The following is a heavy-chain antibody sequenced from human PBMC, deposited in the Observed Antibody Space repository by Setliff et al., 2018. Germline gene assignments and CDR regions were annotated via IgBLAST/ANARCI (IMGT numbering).Heavy chain of an antibody. CDR2: IYPGDSDT. V-gene: IGHV5-51*01. CDR3: TRHEDRNKCTSSSCYRENDAFDV. J-gene: IGHJ3*01. Sequence: LGESLKISCKASGYIFTNYWIGWVRQMPGKGLEWMGVIYPGDSDTRYSPSFQGQVTISADKSINTAYLQWSSLKASDTAIYYCTRHEDRNKCTSSSCYRENDAFDVWAKGQWSPS. CDR1: GYIFTNYW. D-gene: IGHD2-2*01.